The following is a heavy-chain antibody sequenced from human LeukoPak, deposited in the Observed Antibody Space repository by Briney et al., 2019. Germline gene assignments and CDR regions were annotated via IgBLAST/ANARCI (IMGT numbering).Heavy chain of an antibody. CDR3: ARDRYGDHDYYYGMDV. D-gene: IGHD4-17*01. V-gene: IGHV3-33*01. CDR1: RFTFSNYG. Sequence: GGSLRLSCAASRFTFSNYGMHWVRQAPGKGLEWVAVIWYDGSNKYYADFVKGRFTISRDNSKNTLYLQMNSLRAEDTAVYNCARDRYGDHDYYYGMDVWGQGTTVTVSS. CDR2: IWYDGSNK. J-gene: IGHJ6*02.